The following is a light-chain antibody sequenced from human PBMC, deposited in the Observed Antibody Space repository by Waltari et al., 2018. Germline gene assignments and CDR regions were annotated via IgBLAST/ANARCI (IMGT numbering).Light chain of an antibody. CDR2: GAS. V-gene: IGKV3-20*01. CDR1: QDVDSTY. J-gene: IGKJ2*01. CDR3: QQYDT. Sequence: ILLTQSPDTLSLSPGDGASLSCRASQDVDSTYFAWYQQRPGQAPRLLIYGASTRATDVSDRFSGSWSGTEFTLSIRRAEPEDSAVYYCQQYDTFGQGTKLMIK.